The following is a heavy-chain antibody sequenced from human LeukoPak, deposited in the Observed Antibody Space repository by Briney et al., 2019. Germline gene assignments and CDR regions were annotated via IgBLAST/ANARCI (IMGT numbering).Heavy chain of an antibody. V-gene: IGHV4-4*02. J-gene: IGHJ3*02. Sequence: PSGTLSLTCAVSGGSISSSNWWSWVRQPPGKGLEWIGEIYHSGSTNYNPSLKSRVTISVDKSKNQFSLKLSSVTAADTAVYYCARGGGRGSSWYHDAFDIWGQGTMVTVSS. CDR3: ARGGGRGSSWYHDAFDI. D-gene: IGHD6-13*01. CDR2: IYHSGST. CDR1: GGSISSSNW.